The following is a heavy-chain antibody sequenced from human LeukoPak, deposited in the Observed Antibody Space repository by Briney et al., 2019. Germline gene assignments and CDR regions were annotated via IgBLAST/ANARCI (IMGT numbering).Heavy chain of an antibody. CDR1: GFTVSSYA. Sequence: GGSLRLSCAASGFTVSSYAMSWVRQAPGKGLEWVSAISGSGGSTYYADSVKGRFTISRDNSKNTLYLQMSSLRAEDTAVYYCAKGYTVAPDYYFDYWGQGTLVTVSS. CDR3: AKGYTVAPDYYFDY. CDR2: ISGSGGST. J-gene: IGHJ4*02. D-gene: IGHD5-12*01. V-gene: IGHV3-23*01.